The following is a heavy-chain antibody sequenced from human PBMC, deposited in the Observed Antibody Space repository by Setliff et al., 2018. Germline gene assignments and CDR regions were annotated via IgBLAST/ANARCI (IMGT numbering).Heavy chain of an antibody. CDR2: ISTSGST. CDR3: AVTMVRGLGSFDY. Sequence: PSETLSLTCTVSGGSISGYYWSWIRQPAGKGLEWIGRISTSGSTNYNPSLKSRLTMSVDTSKNQFSLKVTSVTAADTAVYYCAVTMVRGLGSFDYWGQGTLVTVSS. J-gene: IGHJ4*02. V-gene: IGHV4-4*07. D-gene: IGHD3-10*01. CDR1: GGSISGYY.